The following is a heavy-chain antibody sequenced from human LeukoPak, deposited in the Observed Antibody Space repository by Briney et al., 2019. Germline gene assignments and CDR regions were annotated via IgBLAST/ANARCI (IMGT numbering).Heavy chain of an antibody. V-gene: IGHV5-51*01. Sequence: GESLQISCKGSGYSFTSYWIGWVRPMPGKGLEWMGIIYPGDSDTRYSPSFQGQVTISADKSISTAYLQWSSLKASDTAMYYCARHYDILTGYFDYWGQGTLVTVSS. CDR3: ARHYDILTGYFDY. D-gene: IGHD3-9*01. CDR2: IYPGDSDT. CDR1: GYSFTSYW. J-gene: IGHJ4*02.